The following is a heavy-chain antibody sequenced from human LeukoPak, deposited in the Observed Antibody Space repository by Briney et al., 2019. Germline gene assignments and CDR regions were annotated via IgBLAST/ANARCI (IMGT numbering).Heavy chain of an antibody. Sequence: GGSLRLSCAASGFTFSSYAMSWVRQAPGQGLEWVAPIKTKTDGETTEYAAPVKGRFTISRDDSKNTLYLQMNRLKTEDTAVYYCTTDYYDYVWGSYRPDYWGQGTLVTVSS. D-gene: IGHD3-16*02. J-gene: IGHJ4*02. CDR3: TTDYYDYVWGSYRPDY. CDR2: IKTKTDGETT. CDR1: GFTFSSYA. V-gene: IGHV3-15*01.